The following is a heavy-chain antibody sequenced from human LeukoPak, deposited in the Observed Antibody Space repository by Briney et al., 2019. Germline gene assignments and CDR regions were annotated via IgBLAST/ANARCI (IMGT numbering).Heavy chain of an antibody. Sequence: ASQTLSLTCSVSGGSINSGDYYWSWIRQSPGKGLEWSGYIYYSGNTYNNPSLKSRVTISMDTSKNHLCLNLSSVSAAETSLYYCAPGTGFILTFQIWGQGTMVTVSS. CDR1: GGSINSGDYY. CDR2: IYYSGNT. CDR3: APGTGFILTFQI. V-gene: IGHV4-30-4*01. J-gene: IGHJ3*02. D-gene: IGHD2-8*02.